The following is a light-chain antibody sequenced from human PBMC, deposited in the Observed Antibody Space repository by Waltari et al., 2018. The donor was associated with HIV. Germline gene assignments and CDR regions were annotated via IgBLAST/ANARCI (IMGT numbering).Light chain of an antibody. J-gene: IGLJ3*02. V-gene: IGLV1-44*01. CDR3: GTWGDTLSDPV. CDR2: SNN. Sequence: QSLLTQPTSASGTPGQKITISCPGNLSKFGSTSVNRYQQFSEASPKLLIFSNNQHPSGLPARFTGCKAGSAASLAISGLHSDDEAIYHCGTWGDTLSDPVFGGGTKLTVL. CDR1: LSKFGSTS.